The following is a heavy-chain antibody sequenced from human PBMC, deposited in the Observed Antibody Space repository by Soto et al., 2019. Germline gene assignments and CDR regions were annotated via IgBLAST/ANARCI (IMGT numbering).Heavy chain of an antibody. Sequence: SETLSLTCTVSGGSISSYYWSWIRQPPGKGLEWIGYIYYSGSTNYNPSLKSRVTISVDTSKNQFSLKLSSVTAADTAVYYCARRRNSCSSTSCYPYYYYYYMDVWGKGTTVTVSS. D-gene: IGHD2-2*01. CDR1: GGSISSYY. CDR3: ARRRNSCSSTSCYPYYYYYYMDV. CDR2: IYYSGST. V-gene: IGHV4-59*08. J-gene: IGHJ6*03.